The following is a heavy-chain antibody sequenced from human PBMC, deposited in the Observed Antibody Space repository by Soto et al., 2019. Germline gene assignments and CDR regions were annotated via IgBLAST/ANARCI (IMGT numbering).Heavy chain of an antibody. Sequence: QVQLVESGGGVVQPGRSLRLSCAASGFTFSSYGMHWVRQAPGKGLEWVAVIWYDGSNKYYADSVKGRFTISRDNSKNTLYLQMNSRRAEDTAVYYCASLGYDSSGYYFDYWGQGTLVTVSS. CDR3: ASLGYDSSGYYFDY. D-gene: IGHD3-22*01. CDR2: IWYDGSNK. CDR1: GFTFSSYG. V-gene: IGHV3-33*01. J-gene: IGHJ4*02.